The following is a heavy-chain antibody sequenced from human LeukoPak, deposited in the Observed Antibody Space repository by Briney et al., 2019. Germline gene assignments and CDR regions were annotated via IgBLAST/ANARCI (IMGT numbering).Heavy chain of an antibody. V-gene: IGHV4-30-2*01. J-gene: IGHJ5*02. D-gene: IGHD3-3*01. CDR3: ARSTYYDFWSGYYGGWFDP. CDR1: GGSISSGGYS. Sequence: PSQTLSLTCAVSGGSISSGGYSWSWIRQPPGKGLEWIGYIYHSGSTYYNPSLKSRVTISVDRSKNQFSLKLSSVTAADTAVYYCARSTYYDFWSGYYGGWFDPWGQGPLVTVS. CDR2: IYHSGST.